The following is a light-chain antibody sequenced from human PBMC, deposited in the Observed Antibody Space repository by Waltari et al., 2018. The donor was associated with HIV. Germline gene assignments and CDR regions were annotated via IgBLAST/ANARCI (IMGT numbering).Light chain of an antibody. CDR3: GTWDSRLSACV. J-gene: IGLJ1*01. CDR1: SSHIGNTY. CDR2: DHD. V-gene: IGLV1-51*01. Sequence: QSILTQPPSVSAAPGPRVTISCSGSSSHIGNTYVSWYQHFPGTAPTLLIYDHDQRPSETPDRFLGSKSGTAATLGITGLQTVDEADYYCGTWDSRLSACVLGTGTSVTVL.